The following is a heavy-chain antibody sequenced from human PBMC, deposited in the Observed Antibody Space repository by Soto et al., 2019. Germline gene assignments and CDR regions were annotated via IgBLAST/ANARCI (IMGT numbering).Heavy chain of an antibody. CDR2: ISGSGGST. D-gene: IGHD2-15*01. J-gene: IGHJ5*02. CDR3: AKNIVVVVAGIDWFDP. Sequence: EVQLLESGGGLVQPGGSLRLSCAASGFTFSSYAMSWVRQAPGKGLEWVSAISGSGGSTYYADSVKGRFTISRDNSKNTLYLQMNSLRAEDTAVYYCAKNIVVVVAGIDWFDPWGQGTLVTVSS. CDR1: GFTFSSYA. V-gene: IGHV3-23*01.